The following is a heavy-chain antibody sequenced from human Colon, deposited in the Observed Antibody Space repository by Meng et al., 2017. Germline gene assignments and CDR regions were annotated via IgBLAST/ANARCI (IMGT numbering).Heavy chain of an antibody. CDR1: GGSISSNYW. Sequence: VLLQESGPGLVKPSGTLSLTCAVSGGSISSNYWWSWVRQSPKKGLEWIGEIHHGGTTNYNPSLKSRVTISVDTSNNQFSLKLSSVTAADTAVYYCARIDYGGNGIEKYFFDYWGQGTLVTVSS. CDR3: ARIDYGGNGIEKYFFDY. J-gene: IGHJ4*02. D-gene: IGHD4-23*01. V-gene: IGHV4-4*02. CDR2: IHHGGTT.